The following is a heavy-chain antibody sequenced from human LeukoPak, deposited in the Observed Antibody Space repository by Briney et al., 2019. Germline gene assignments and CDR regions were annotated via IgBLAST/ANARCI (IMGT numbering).Heavy chain of an antibody. CDR1: GASIRSYY. D-gene: IGHD2-8*02. J-gene: IGHJ2*01. CDR2: IYTSGST. Sequence: SETLSLTCSVSGASIRSYYWSWIRQPPGKGLEGIGYIYTSGSTNHSPSLKGRVSLSMDTSKNHFSLTLSSVTAADTAVYYCARHPLLGSYWFFDLWGRGTLVTVSS. CDR3: ARHPLLGSYWFFDL. V-gene: IGHV4-4*09.